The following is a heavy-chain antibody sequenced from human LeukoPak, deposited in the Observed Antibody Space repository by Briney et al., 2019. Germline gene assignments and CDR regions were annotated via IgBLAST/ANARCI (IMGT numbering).Heavy chain of an antibody. CDR3: ATRSRQRYGSGSYYRLGGPRFDY. J-gene: IGHJ4*02. D-gene: IGHD3-10*01. V-gene: IGHV4-34*01. Sequence: SETLSLTCAVYGGSFSGYYWSWIRQPPGKGLEWVGEINHSGSTNYNPSLKSRVTISVDTSKNQFSLKLSSVTAADTAVYYCATRSRQRYGSGSYYRLGGPRFDYWGQGTLVTVSS. CDR1: GGSFSGYY. CDR2: INHSGST.